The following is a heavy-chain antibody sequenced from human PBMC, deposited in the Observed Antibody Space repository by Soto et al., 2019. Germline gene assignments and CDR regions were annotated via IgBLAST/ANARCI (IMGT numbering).Heavy chain of an antibody. J-gene: IGHJ6*02. V-gene: IGHV1-2*04. CDR1: GYTFTSYA. Sequence: GASVKVSCKASGYTFTSYAMHWVRQAPGQRLEWMGWINPNSGGTNYAQKFQGWVTMTRDTSISTAYMELSRLRSDDTAVYYCAREEEEYSSSPGDGYYYGMDVWGQGTTVTVSS. D-gene: IGHD6-6*01. CDR3: AREEEEYSSSPGDGYYYGMDV. CDR2: INPNSGGT.